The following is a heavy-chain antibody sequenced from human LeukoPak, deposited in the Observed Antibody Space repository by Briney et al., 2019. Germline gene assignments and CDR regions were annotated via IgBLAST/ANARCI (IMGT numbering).Heavy chain of an antibody. D-gene: IGHD6-13*01. V-gene: IGHV4-59*08. CDR1: GGSISNYY. CDR2: INYSGST. CDR3: ARLSCSPHPPFDY. J-gene: IGHJ4*02. Sequence: SETLSLTCTVSGGSISNYYWTWIRQPPGKGLEWIGDINYSGSTYYNPSLKSRVTISVDTSKNQFSLKLTSVTAADTAVYYCARLSCSPHPPFDYWGQGTLVTVSS.